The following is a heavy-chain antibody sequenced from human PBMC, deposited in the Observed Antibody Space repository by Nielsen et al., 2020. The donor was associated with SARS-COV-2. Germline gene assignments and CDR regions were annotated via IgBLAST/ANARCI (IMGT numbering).Heavy chain of an antibody. Sequence: SLKISCAASGFTFDDYAMHWVRQAPGKGLEWVSGISWNSGSIGYADSVKGRFTISRDNAKNSVYLQMNTLRPEDTAVYYCAREIFDVWGRGTLVTVSS. CDR3: AREIFDV. J-gene: IGHJ2*01. V-gene: IGHV3-9*01. CDR1: GFTFDDYA. CDR2: ISWNSGSI.